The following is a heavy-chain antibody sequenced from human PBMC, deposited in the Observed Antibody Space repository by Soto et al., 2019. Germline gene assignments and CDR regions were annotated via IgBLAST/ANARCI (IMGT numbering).Heavy chain of an antibody. J-gene: IGHJ1*01. V-gene: IGHV3-7*01. CDR3: ARKQSFLD. CDR1: GFTFSNYW. Sequence: GGSLRLSCAASGFTFSNYWMSWVRQTPGKGLELVANIKQDGSETYYVDSVKGRFTVSRDNAKNSVYLQMNSLSVEDTGVYYCARKQSFLDWGQGTLVTVSS. CDR2: IKQDGSET. D-gene: IGHD3-10*01.